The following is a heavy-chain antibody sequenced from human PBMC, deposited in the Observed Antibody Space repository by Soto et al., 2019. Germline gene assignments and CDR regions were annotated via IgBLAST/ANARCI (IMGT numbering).Heavy chain of an antibody. D-gene: IGHD3-3*01. CDR3: TTTEEWH. J-gene: IGHJ4*02. CDR1: GFTFSSYA. Sequence: GGSLRLSCAASGFTFSSYAMSWVRQAPGKGLEWVGHIKSKTDGGTTDYAAPVKGRFTISRDDSKNTLYLQMNSLKTEDTAVYYCTTTEEWHWGQGTLVTVSS. CDR2: IKSKTDGGTT. V-gene: IGHV3-15*01.